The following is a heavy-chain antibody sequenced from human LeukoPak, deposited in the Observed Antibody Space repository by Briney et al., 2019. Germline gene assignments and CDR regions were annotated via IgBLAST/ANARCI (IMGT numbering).Heavy chain of an antibody. CDR3: ARVEVAGDSYYYGMDV. CDR2: ISSSRSYI. V-gene: IGHV3-21*01. CDR1: GFSFSSYS. Sequence: GGSLRLSCAASGFSFSSYSMNWVRQAPGKGLEWVSSISSSRSYIYYADSVKGRFTISRDNAKNSLYLQMNSLRAEDTAVYYCARVEVAGDSYYYGMDVWGQGTTVTVS. J-gene: IGHJ6*02. D-gene: IGHD6-19*01.